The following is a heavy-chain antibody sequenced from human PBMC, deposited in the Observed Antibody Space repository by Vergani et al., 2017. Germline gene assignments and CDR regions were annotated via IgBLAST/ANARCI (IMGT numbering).Heavy chain of an antibody. Sequence: EVQLVESGGGLVQPGRSLRLSCTASGFTFDDYAMHWVRQAPGKGLEWVSGISWNSGTIGYADSVKGRFTISRDNAKNSLYLQMNSLRAEDTALYYCAKGETSSSSWYYYYDMDVWGKGTTVTVSS. V-gene: IGHV3-9*01. J-gene: IGHJ6*03. D-gene: IGHD6-6*01. CDR1: GFTFDDYA. CDR2: ISWNSGTI. CDR3: AKGETSSSSWYYYYDMDV.